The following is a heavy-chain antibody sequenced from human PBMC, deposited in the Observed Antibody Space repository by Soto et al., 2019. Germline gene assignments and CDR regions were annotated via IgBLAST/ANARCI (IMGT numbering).Heavy chain of an antibody. D-gene: IGHD3-10*01. Sequence: EEQLVESGGTLVQPGRSLRLSCAASGFTFDDYAMHWVRQAPGKGLEWVSGINWNSGNIGYADSVKGRFTISRDNAKNSLYLQMDSLRGEDTVLYYCAKDGFAFSYDYGLEVWGQGTSVTVSS. V-gene: IGHV3-9*01. J-gene: IGHJ6*02. CDR1: GFTFDDYA. CDR3: AKDGFAFSYDYGLEV. CDR2: INWNSGNI.